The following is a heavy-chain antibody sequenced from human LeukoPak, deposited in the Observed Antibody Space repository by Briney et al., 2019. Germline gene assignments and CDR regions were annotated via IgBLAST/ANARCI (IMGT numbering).Heavy chain of an antibody. Sequence: GASVKVSCKASGGTFSSYAISWVRQAPGQGLEWMGGIIPIFGTANYAQKFQGRVTITTDEPTSTAYMELSSLRSEDTAVYYCARGLRYFDWLDWFDPWGQGTLVTVSS. V-gene: IGHV1-69*05. CDR2: IIPIFGTA. D-gene: IGHD3-9*01. CDR3: ARGLRYFDWLDWFDP. J-gene: IGHJ5*02. CDR1: GGTFSSYA.